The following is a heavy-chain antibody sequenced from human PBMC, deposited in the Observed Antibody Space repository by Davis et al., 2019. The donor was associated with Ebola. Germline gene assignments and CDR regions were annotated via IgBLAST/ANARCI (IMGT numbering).Heavy chain of an antibody. CDR1: GYTFSNYY. Sequence: ASVKVSCKASGYTFSNYYIHWVRQAPGQGLEWMGWINPNSGGTNYAQKFQGRVTMTRDTSISTAYMRSDDTAVYYCAGEVLYCSGGSCLYWGQGTLVTVSS. V-gene: IGHV1-2*02. D-gene: IGHD2-15*01. CDR3: AGEVLYCSGGSCLY. J-gene: IGHJ4*02. CDR2: INPNSGGT.